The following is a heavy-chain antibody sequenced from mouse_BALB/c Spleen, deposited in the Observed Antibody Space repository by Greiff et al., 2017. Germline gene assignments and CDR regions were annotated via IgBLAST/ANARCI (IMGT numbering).Heavy chain of an antibody. CDR1: GYSITSDYA. D-gene: IGHD3-1*01. Sequence: DVQLQESGPGLVKPSQSLSLTCTVTGYSITSDYAWNWIRQFPGNKLEWMGYISYSGSTSYNPSLKSRISITRDTSKNQFFLQLNSVTTEDTATYYCAREARATPFDYWGQGTTLTVSS. V-gene: IGHV3-2*02. J-gene: IGHJ2*01. CDR3: AREARATPFDY. CDR2: ISYSGST.